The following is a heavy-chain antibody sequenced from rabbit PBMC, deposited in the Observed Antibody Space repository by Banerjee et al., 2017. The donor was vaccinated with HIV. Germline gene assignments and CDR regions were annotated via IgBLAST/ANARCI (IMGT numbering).Heavy chain of an antibody. Sequence: QEQLVESGGGLVKPEGSLTLTCTASGFSFSNNYVMCWVRQAPGKGLEWIGCIDTDWDSAFYASWVISRFTISKTSSTTVTLQMTSLTAADTATYFCAKDGGSDYDWAMDLWGQGTLVTVS. D-gene: IGHD8-1*01. J-gene: IGHJ6*01. CDR3: AKDGGSDYDWAMDL. V-gene: IGHV1S45*01. CDR2: IDTDWDSA. CDR1: GFSFSNNYV.